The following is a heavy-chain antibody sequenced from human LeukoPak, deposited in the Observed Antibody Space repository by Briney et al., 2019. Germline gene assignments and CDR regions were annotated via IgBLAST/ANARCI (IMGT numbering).Heavy chain of an antibody. CDR2: IKQDGSEK. D-gene: IGHD3-16*01. CDR3: ARDMIILQS. Sequence: GGSLRLSCSASGFIFSNYWMTWVRQAPGKGLEWVANIKQDGSEKYYVDPVKGRFTISRDNAKKSLYLQMHSLRAEDTAVYFCARDMIILQSWGQGTLVTVSS. J-gene: IGHJ5*02. V-gene: IGHV3-7*04. CDR1: GFIFSNYW.